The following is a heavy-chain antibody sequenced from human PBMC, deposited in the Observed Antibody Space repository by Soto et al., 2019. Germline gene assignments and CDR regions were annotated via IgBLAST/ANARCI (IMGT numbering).Heavy chain of an antibody. CDR2: INPNGGST. D-gene: IGHD2-21*01. CDR3: ARGRYSGDK. CDR1: GYIFTNYY. J-gene: IGHJ4*02. V-gene: IGHV1-46*01. Sequence: QVRLVQSGAEVKKPGASVKVSCKASGYIFTNYYIHWVRQATGQGLEWMAIINPNGGSTNCAQEFQGRITLTRGTSTSTVYMDLSSLTSEDTAVYYCARGRYSGDKWGQGTLVTVSS.